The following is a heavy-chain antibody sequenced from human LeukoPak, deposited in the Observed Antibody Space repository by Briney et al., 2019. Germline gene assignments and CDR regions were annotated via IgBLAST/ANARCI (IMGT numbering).Heavy chain of an antibody. D-gene: IGHD1-26*01. CDR2: ISSSGSTI. Sequence: PGGSLRLSCAASGFTFSSYAMHWVRQAPGKGLEWVSYISSSGSTIYYADSVKGRFTISRDNAKNSLYLQMNSLRAEDTAVYYCARGKWEPLDYWGQGTLVTVSS. V-gene: IGHV3-48*03. J-gene: IGHJ4*02. CDR1: GFTFSSYA. CDR3: ARGKWEPLDY.